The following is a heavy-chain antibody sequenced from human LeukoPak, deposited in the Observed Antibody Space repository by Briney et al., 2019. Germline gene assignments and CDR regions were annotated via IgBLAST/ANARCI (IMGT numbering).Heavy chain of an antibody. Sequence: SETLYLTCSVSGGSISSSANYWGWLRQPPGKGLEWIGSIYYSENTYYNPSLKSRVTLSVDTSKNQFSLKLSSVTAADTAVYYCGRHQNRDGYNPRPFDYWGQGILVTVSS. D-gene: IGHD5-24*01. CDR1: GGSISSSANY. CDR2: IYYSENT. J-gene: IGHJ4*02. V-gene: IGHV4-39*01. CDR3: GRHQNRDGYNPRPFDY.